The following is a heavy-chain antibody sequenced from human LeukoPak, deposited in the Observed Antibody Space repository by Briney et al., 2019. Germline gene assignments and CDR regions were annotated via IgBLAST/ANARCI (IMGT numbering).Heavy chain of an antibody. Sequence: PSETLSLTCAVYGGSCSGYYWSWIRQPPGKGLEWIGEINHSGSTNYNPSLKSRVTISVDTSKNQFSLKLSSVTAADTAVYYCARGRPVYDSSGWPAANWFDPWGQGTLVTVSS. CDR2: INHSGST. J-gene: IGHJ5*02. CDR3: ARGRPVYDSSGWPAANWFDP. CDR1: GGSCSGYY. V-gene: IGHV4-34*01. D-gene: IGHD3-22*01.